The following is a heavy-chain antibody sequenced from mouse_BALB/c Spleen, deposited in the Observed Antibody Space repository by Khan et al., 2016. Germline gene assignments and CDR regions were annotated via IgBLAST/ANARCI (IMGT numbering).Heavy chain of an antibody. J-gene: IGHJ2*01. CDR1: GYSITSGYY. CDR2: ISYDGSN. CDR3: ASAWYFDF. V-gene: IGHV3-6*02. Sequence: EVQLQESGPGLVKPSQSLSLTCSVTGYSITSGYYWNWIRQFPGNKLEWMGYISYDGSNNYNPSLKNRISITRDTSKNQFFLKLNSVTTEDTATYYCASAWYFDFWGQGPTPTVSS.